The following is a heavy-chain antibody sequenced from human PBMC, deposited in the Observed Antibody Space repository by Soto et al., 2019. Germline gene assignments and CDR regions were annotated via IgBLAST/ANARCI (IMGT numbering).Heavy chain of an antibody. CDR1: GGPISSSSYY. J-gene: IGHJ6*02. V-gene: IGHV4-39*01. D-gene: IGHD2-21*02. Sequence: SETLSLTCTVSGGPISSSSYYWGWIRQPPGKGLEWIGSIYYSGSTYYNPSLKSRVTISVDTSKNQFSLKLSSVTAADTAVYYCASAYCGGDGYSPYYYGMDVWGQGTTVTVSS. CDR3: ASAYCGGDGYSPYYYGMDV. CDR2: IYYSGST.